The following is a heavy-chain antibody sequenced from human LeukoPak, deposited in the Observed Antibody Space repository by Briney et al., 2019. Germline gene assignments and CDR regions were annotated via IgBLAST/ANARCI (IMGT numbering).Heavy chain of an antibody. V-gene: IGHV4-59*08. CDR3: ASFKGGDFWSGYYPGYFDY. CDR1: GDSISRFY. D-gene: IGHD3-3*01. Sequence: PSETLSLTCTVSGDSISRFYWSWIRQPPGKGLEWIGYIYCSGSTNYNPSLKSRVTISVDTSKNQFSLKLSSVTAADTAVYYCASFKGGDFWSGYYPGYFDYWGQGTLVTVSS. CDR2: IYCSGST. J-gene: IGHJ4*02.